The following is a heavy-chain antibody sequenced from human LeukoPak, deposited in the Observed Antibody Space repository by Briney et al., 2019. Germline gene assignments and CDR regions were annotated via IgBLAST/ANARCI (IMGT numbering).Heavy chain of an antibody. J-gene: IGHJ5*02. CDR2: IYHSGST. CDR3: ARGAVQQQLENWFDP. D-gene: IGHD6-13*01. V-gene: IGHV4-38-2*02. Sequence: SETLSLTCTVSGYSISSGYCWGWIRQPPGKGLEWIGSIYHSGSTYYNPSLKSRVTISVDTSKNQFSLKLSSVTAADTAVYYCARGAVQQQLENWFDPWGQGTLVTVSS. CDR1: GYSISSGYC.